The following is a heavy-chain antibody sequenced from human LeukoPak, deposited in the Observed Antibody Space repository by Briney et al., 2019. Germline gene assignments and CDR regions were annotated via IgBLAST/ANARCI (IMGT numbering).Heavy chain of an antibody. D-gene: IGHD3-22*01. CDR2: ISSSSSYI. CDR1: GFTFSSYS. CDR3: ARARYYYDSSGYLFDY. J-gene: IGHJ4*02. Sequence: PGGSLRLSCAASGFTFSSYSMNWVRQAPGKGLEWVSSISSSSSYIYYADSVKGRFTISRDNAKNSLYLQMNSLRAEDTAVYYCARARYYYDSSGYLFDYWGQGTLVTVSS. V-gene: IGHV3-21*01.